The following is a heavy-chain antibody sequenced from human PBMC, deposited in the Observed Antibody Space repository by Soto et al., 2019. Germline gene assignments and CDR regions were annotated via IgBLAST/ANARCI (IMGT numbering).Heavy chain of an antibody. J-gene: IGHJ4*02. CDR2: ISANNDHT. CDR1: GYTLNTYG. V-gene: IGHV1-18*01. Sequence: QVQLVQSGAEVKKPGASVKVSCKASGYTLNTYGITWVRQAPGQGLEWMGWISANNDHTNYPQKLQGRVTMTTDTSTSTAYMELRSLSSDDAAVYCCARGTYFDYWGQGTLVTVSS. CDR3: ARGTYFDY.